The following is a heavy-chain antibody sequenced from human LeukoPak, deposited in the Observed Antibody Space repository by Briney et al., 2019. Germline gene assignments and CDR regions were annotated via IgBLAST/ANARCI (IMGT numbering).Heavy chain of an antibody. J-gene: IGHJ4*02. Sequence: GGSLRLSCAASGFTFSSYSMNWVRQAPGKGLEWVSYISRSSSTIYYADSVKGRFTISRDNAKNSLYLQMNSLRAEDTAVYYCAPDYDSSGYYYEVLFDYWGQGTLVTVSS. CDR1: GFTFSSYS. CDR2: ISRSSSTI. D-gene: IGHD3-22*01. V-gene: IGHV3-48*01. CDR3: APDYDSSGYYYEVLFDY.